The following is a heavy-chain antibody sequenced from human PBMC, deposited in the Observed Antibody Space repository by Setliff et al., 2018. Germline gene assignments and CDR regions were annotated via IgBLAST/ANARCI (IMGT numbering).Heavy chain of an antibody. Sequence: SETLSLTCAVSGYSISSGYYWGWIRQPPGKGLEWIGSIYHSGSTYYNPSLKSRVTMSIDTSKNQFSLKLNSVTAADMAVYYCAREQWLDPPGYYYMDVWGKGTTVTVSS. CDR3: AREQWLDPPGYYYMDV. J-gene: IGHJ6*03. CDR1: GYSISSGYY. D-gene: IGHD6-19*01. CDR2: IYHSGST. V-gene: IGHV4-38-2*02.